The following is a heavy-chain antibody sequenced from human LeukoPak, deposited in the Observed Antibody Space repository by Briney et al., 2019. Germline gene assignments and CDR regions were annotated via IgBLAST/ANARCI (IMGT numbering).Heavy chain of an antibody. V-gene: IGHV4-39*01. D-gene: IGHD2-15*01. CDR1: GGSIGSSSYY. CDR2: IYYSGST. CDR3: ARLGYCSGGSCYGFDY. Sequence: ASETLSLTCTVSGGSIGSSSYYWGWIRQPPGKGLEWIGSIYYSGSTYYNPSLKSRVTISVDTSKNQFSLKLSSVTAADTAVYYCARLGYCSGGSCYGFDYWGQGTLVTVSS. J-gene: IGHJ4*02.